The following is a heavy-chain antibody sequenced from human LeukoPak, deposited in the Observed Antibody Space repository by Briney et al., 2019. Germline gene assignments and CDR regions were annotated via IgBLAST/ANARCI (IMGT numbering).Heavy chain of an antibody. V-gene: IGHV1-69*01. CDR1: GGTFSSYA. J-gene: IGHJ6*02. Sequence: GASVKVSCKASGGTFSSYAISWVRQAPGQGLEWMGGIIPIFGTANYAQKFQGRVTITADESTSTAYMELSSLRSEDTAVYYCASHYDIFTGSRYYYYGMDVWGQGTTVTVSS. CDR3: ASHYDIFTGSRYYYYGMDV. CDR2: IIPIFGTA. D-gene: IGHD3-9*01.